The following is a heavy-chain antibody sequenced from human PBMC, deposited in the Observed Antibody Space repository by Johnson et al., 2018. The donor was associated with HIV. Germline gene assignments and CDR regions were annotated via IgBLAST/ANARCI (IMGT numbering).Heavy chain of an antibody. Sequence: VQLVESGGGVVRPGGSLRLSCAASGFSFDDYGMSWVRQAPGKGLEWFGRIKSKTDGGTTDYAAPVKGRFTVSRDDSKNTLYLQMNSLKTEDTAVYYCTTDSGGYAFDIWGQGTMVTVSS. V-gene: IGHV3-15*01. CDR1: GFSFDDYG. CDR2: IKSKTDGGTT. J-gene: IGHJ3*02. CDR3: TTDSGGYAFDI.